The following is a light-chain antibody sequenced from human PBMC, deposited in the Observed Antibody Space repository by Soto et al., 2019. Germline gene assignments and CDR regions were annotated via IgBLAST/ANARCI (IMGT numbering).Light chain of an antibody. CDR1: TGTVTSGHD. V-gene: IGLV7-46*01. CDR3: LLSYSGVMV. J-gene: IGLJ2*01. Sequence: QAVVTQEPSLTVSPGATVTLTCGSSTGTVTSGHDPHWFQQKPGQALKTLIYGTTNKQSWTPDRFSGSLLGGKAALILSGAQFDDEAEYYCLLSYSGVMVFGGGTKVTVL. CDR2: GTT.